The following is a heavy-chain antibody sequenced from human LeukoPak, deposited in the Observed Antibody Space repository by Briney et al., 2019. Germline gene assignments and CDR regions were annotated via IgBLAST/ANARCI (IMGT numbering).Heavy chain of an antibody. Sequence: GASVKVSCKASGYTFTSYGISWVRQAPGQGLEWMGWISAYNGNTNYAQKLQGRVTMTTDTSTSTAYMELRSLRSDDTAVYYCASPYCSGGSCYSNWFDPWGQGTLVTVSS. V-gene: IGHV1-18*01. D-gene: IGHD2-15*01. J-gene: IGHJ5*02. CDR2: ISAYNGNT. CDR3: ASPYCSGGSCYSNWFDP. CDR1: GYTFTSYG.